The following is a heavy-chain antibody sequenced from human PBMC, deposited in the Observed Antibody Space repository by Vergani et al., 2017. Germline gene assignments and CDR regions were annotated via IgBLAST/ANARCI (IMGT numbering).Heavy chain of an antibody. V-gene: IGHV4-59*01. Sequence: QVQLQESGPGLVKPSETLSLTCTVSGGSISSYYWSWIRQPPGKGLEWIGYIYYSGSTNYNPSLKSRVTISVDTSKNQFSLKLSSVTAADTAVYYCARDVRYGDYYYGMDVWGQGTTVTVSS. CDR2: IYYSGST. J-gene: IGHJ6*02. CDR3: ARDVRYGDYYYGMDV. CDR1: GGSISSYY. D-gene: IGHD3-9*01.